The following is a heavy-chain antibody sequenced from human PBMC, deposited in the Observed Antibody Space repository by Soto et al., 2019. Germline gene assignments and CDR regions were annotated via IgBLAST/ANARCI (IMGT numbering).Heavy chain of an antibody. V-gene: IGHV4-39*01. Sequence: AETLPRSCTVSGGSLRSRTYSCGWFRQSPGKGLEWIGSMYYSGTTYYNPSLKSRATISVDMSKNQFSLKLSSVTAADTAVYFCTIVRPTSNWYSFDIWGQGTLVT. CDR3: TIVRPTSNWYSFDI. J-gene: IGHJ3*02. D-gene: IGHD6-13*01. CDR2: MYYSGTT. CDR1: GGSLRSRTYS.